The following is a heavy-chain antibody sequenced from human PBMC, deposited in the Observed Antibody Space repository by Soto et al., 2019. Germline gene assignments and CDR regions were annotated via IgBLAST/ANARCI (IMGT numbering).Heavy chain of an antibody. CDR1: GASITSENW. V-gene: IGHV4-4*02. CDR2: IYHSGSA. D-gene: IGHD3-16*01. CDR3: VRDRGAVWGNSPNRAPKFDS. J-gene: IGHJ4*02. Sequence: SETLSLTCTVSGASITSENWWSWVRQPPGKGLEWIGEIYHSGSANYNPSLKSRATISLDKSKSQFSLKLTSVTAADKAIYYCVRDRGAVWGNSPNRAPKFDSWGQG.